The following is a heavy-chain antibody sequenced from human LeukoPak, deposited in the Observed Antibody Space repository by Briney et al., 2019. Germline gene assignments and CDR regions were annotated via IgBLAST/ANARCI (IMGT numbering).Heavy chain of an antibody. CDR1: GFTFSSYA. CDR2: ISGSGGST. CDR3: ASSMVRGVISLGYYYYGMDV. V-gene: IGHV3-23*01. Sequence: GGSLRLSCAASGFTFSSYAMSWVRQAPGKGLEWVSAISGSGGSTYYADSVKGRFTISRDNSKNALYLQMNSLRAEDTAVYYCASSMVRGVISLGYYYYGMDVWGQGTTVTVSS. D-gene: IGHD3-10*01. J-gene: IGHJ6*02.